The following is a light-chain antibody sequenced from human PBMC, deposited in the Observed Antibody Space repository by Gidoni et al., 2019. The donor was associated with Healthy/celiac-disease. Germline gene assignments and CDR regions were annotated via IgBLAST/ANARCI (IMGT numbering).Light chain of an antibody. Sequence: IQMTQSPSSLSASVGDRVTITCRAGQSISSYLNWYQQKPGKAPKLLIYAASRLQSGVPSRFSGSGSGTDFTLTISSLQPEDCATYYCQQSYSTPPTFGQXTKVEIK. CDR2: AAS. V-gene: IGKV1-39*01. CDR3: QQSYSTPPT. CDR1: QSISSY. J-gene: IGKJ1*01.